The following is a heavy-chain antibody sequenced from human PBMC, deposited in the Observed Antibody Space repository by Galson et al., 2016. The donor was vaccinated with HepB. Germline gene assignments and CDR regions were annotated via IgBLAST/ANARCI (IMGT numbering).Heavy chain of an antibody. CDR2: TRNSRNGFIT. V-gene: IGHV3-72*01. J-gene: IGHJ4*02. Sequence: SLRLSCAASGYTSSDHYMDWVRQATGKGLEWVGRTRNSRNGFITEYAASVRGRFTISRDDSKNPVYLQMNSLKTEDTAVYYCVRWVSGAADYWGQGALVTVSS. D-gene: IGHD5/OR15-5a*01. CDR1: GYTSSDHY. CDR3: VRWVSGAADY.